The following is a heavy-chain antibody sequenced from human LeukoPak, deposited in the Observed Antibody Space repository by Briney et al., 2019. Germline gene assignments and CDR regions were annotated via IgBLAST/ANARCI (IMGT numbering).Heavy chain of an antibody. CDR2: ISSSSSYI. D-gene: IGHD4-17*01. J-gene: IGHJ4*02. CDR1: GFTFSSYS. Sequence: GGSLRLSCAASGFTFSSYSMNLVRQAPGKGLEWVLSISSSSSYIYYADSVKGRFTISRDNAKNSLYLQMNSLRAEDTAVYYCARFTRYGNLYEMIYGDYDLAFDYWGQGTLVTVSS. V-gene: IGHV3-21*01. CDR3: ARFTRYGNLYEMIYGDYDLAFDY.